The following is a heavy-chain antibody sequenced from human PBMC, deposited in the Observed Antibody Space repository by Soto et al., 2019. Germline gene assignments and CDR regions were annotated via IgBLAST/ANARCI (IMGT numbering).Heavy chain of an antibody. CDR2: SSTYNSNT. D-gene: IGHD3-22*01. CDR3: ARRYGRSGRPFGL. CDR1: GYTFTNYG. V-gene: IGHV1-18*04. J-gene: IGHJ1*01. Sequence: ASVKVSCKASGYTFTNYGITWVRQAPGRGLEWMGWSSTYNSNTNYAQRFRGRVTMATDRGTSTGYMELRSLTSEDTAVYFCARRYGRSGRPFGLWGRLTLVTVPS.